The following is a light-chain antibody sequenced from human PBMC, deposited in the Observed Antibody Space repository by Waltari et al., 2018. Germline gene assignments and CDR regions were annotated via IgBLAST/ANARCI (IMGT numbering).Light chain of an antibody. Sequence: DIQMTQSPSSLSAPVGDRVTITCRASQDISTSLAWYQQKPGKVPKVLIFAISTLQSGVPSRFSGSGSGTDFTLTISSLQPEDVATYYCQKYNSAPWTFGQGTRVEIK. CDR2: AIS. V-gene: IGKV1-27*01. J-gene: IGKJ1*01. CDR3: QKYNSAPWT. CDR1: QDISTS.